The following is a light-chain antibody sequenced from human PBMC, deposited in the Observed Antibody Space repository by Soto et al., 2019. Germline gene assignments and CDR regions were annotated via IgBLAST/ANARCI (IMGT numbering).Light chain of an antibody. CDR3: QSYDSSLSGDV. Sequence: QSVLTQPPSVSGAPGQGVTISCTGSSSNIGAGYDVHWYQQLPGTAPKLLIYGNSNRPSGFPDRFSGSKSGTSASLAITGLQAEDEADYYCQSYDSSLSGDVFGTGTKLTVL. CDR2: GNS. V-gene: IGLV1-40*01. J-gene: IGLJ1*01. CDR1: SSNIGAGYD.